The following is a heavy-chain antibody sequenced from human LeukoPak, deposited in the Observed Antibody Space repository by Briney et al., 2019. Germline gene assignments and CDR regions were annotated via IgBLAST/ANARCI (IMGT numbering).Heavy chain of an antibody. CDR2: ISISGDKT. V-gene: IGHV3-23*01. D-gene: IGHD4-17*01. J-gene: IGHJ3*02. CDR3: ARVPADSNYGDYGDAFDI. CDR1: GFTFSNYA. Sequence: PGGSLRLSCAASGFTFSNYAMSWVRQAPGKGLEWVASISISGDKTFYADSVRGRVTISRDNSKNTLYLQMNSLRAEDTAVYYCARVPADSNYGDYGDAFDIWGQGTMVTVSS.